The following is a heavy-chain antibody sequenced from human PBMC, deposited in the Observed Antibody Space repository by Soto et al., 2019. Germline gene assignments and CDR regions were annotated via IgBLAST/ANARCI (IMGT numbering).Heavy chain of an antibody. CDR1: GYTFTSYY. J-gene: IGHJ4*02. CDR3: ARDGVEGYSYGYFDY. Sequence: GASVKVSCKASGYTFTSYYMHWVRQAPGQGLEWMGIINPSGGSTSYAQKFQDRVTMTRDTSTSTVYMELSSLRSEDTAVYYCARDGVEGYSYGYFDYWGQGTLVTVSS. V-gene: IGHV1-46*01. CDR2: INPSGGST. D-gene: IGHD5-18*01.